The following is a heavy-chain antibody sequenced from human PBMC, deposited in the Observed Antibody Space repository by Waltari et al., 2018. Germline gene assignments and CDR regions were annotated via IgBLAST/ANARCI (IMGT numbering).Heavy chain of an antibody. CDR3: AKAHFYDSSGHIEH. V-gene: IGHV3-23*01. Sequence: EVHLLESGGDLLKRGGSVRLACAASGLLFSYHGRILVRHAPGKGLEWVSGISEDGYNTYYAESVRGRFTISRDNYKRMLYLQMNSLRSEDTATYYCAKAHFYDSSGHIEHWGQGTLVTVSS. D-gene: IGHD3-22*01. CDR1: GLLFSYHG. CDR2: ISEDGYNT. J-gene: IGHJ5*02.